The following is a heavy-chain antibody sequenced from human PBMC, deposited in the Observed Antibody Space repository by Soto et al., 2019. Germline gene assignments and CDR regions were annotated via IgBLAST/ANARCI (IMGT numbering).Heavy chain of an antibody. V-gene: IGHV3-23*01. J-gene: IGHJ4*02. CDR2: INGRGEST. CDR1: EFTFSSYA. D-gene: IGHD5-18*01. Sequence: PGGSLRLSCVASEFTFSSYAMNWVRQAPGKGLEWVSTINGRGESTYFADSVKGRFTISRDNSKNTLFLQMNSLRAEDTAVYYCAKDIYSYGWLGYFDYWGQGTQVTVSS. CDR3: AKDIYSYGWLGYFDY.